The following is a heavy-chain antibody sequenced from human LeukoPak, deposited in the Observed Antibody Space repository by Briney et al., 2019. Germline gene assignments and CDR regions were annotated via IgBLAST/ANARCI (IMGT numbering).Heavy chain of an antibody. J-gene: IGHJ4*02. CDR2: IYSGGST. D-gene: IGHD3-22*01. V-gene: IGHV3-53*01. CDR1: GFTVSSNY. Sequence: PGGSLRLSCAASGFTVSSNYMSWVRQAPGKGLEWVSVIYSGGSTYYADSVKGRFTISRDNSKNTLHLQMNSLRAEDTAVYYCARLDYYDSKYDYWGQGTLVTVSS. CDR3: ARLDYYDSKYDY.